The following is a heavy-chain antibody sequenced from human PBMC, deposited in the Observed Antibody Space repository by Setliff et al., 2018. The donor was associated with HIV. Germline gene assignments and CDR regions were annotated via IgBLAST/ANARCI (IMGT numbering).Heavy chain of an antibody. J-gene: IGHJ4*02. Sequence: SETLSLTCSVSGDSVSDCYWSWIRQPPGKGLEWIGDISTFRGTNYSPSLQSRVTISMDTSKNQLSLNLSSATAADTAVYYCSRGTFGGVIAQYYFDYWGQGTLVTVSS. CDR3: SRGTFGGVIAQYYFDY. V-gene: IGHV4-4*09. CDR1: GDSVSDCY. D-gene: IGHD3-16*02. CDR2: ISTFRGT.